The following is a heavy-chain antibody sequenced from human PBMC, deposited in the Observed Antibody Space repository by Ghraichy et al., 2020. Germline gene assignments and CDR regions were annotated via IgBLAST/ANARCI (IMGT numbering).Heavy chain of an antibody. J-gene: IGHJ3*02. V-gene: IGHV3-23*01. Sequence: GGSLRLSCAASGFTFSSYVISWVRQAPGKGLEWVSGISAAGYSTYYADSVKGRFTISRDNFKNTVYLQISSLRAEDRAVYYCAKDSSDYSNYRVDNFDIWGQGGIVAVSS. CDR1: GFTFSSYV. D-gene: IGHD4-11*01. CDR3: AKDSSDYSNYRVDNFDI. CDR2: ISAAGYST.